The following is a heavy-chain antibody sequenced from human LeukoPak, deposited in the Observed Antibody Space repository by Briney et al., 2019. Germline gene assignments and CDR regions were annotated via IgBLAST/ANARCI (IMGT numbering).Heavy chain of an antibody. CDR2: IYYSGST. Sequence: SETLSLTCTVSGGSISSYYWSWIRQPPGKGLEWIGYIYYSGSTNYNPSLKSRLTISVDTSKNQFSLKLNSVTAADTAVYYCARDRSEFDYWGQGTLVSVSS. J-gene: IGHJ4*02. V-gene: IGHV4-59*01. CDR3: ARDRSEFDY. CDR1: GGSISSYY.